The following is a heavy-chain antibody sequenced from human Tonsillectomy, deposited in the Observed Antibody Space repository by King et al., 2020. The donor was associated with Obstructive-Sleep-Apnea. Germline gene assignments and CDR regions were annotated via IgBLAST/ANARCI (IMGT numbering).Heavy chain of an antibody. V-gene: IGHV1-18*01. CDR1: GYSFTDYE. CDR2: ISTYNGNT. D-gene: IGHD6-19*01. Sequence: VQLVESGAEVKKPGASVKVSCKASGYSFTDYEITWFRQAPGQGLEWLGWISTYNGNTNFAQNLQVRVTLTTDTSTTTAYMELRSLRSDDTAVYYCARGATGWFDDWGQGTLVTVSS. J-gene: IGHJ4*02. CDR3: ARGATGWFDD.